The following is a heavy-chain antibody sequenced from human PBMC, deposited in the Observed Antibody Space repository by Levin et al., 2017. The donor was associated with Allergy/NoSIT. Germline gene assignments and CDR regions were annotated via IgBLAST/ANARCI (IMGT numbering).Heavy chain of an antibody. CDR1: GFTFSSYA. D-gene: IGHD3-3*01. Sequence: GGSLRLSCAASGFTFSSYAMSWVRQAPGKGLEWVSAISGSGGSTYYADSVKGRFTISRDNSKNTLYLQMNSLRAEDTAVYYCAKDQVSGGYHDFWSGYPLSGMDVWGQGTTVTVSS. CDR2: ISGSGGST. J-gene: IGHJ6*02. V-gene: IGHV3-23*01. CDR3: AKDQVSGGYHDFWSGYPLSGMDV.